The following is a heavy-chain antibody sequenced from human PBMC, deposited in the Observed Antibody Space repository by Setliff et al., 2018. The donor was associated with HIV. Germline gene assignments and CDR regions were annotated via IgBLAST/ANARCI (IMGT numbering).Heavy chain of an antibody. J-gene: IGHJ4*02. CDR3: GRSGKSGELYAY. CDR1: GYSFTNYW. Sequence: PGASLTLSCKGSGYSFTNYWVGWVRQMPGRGLEWMGIIYPIDSDTKYSPSFWGRVTISVDKSTNTAYLHWNSLRPADTAMYYCGRSGKSGELYAYWGQGTQVTVSS. D-gene: IGHD3-10*01. CDR2: IYPIDSDT. V-gene: IGHV5-51*01.